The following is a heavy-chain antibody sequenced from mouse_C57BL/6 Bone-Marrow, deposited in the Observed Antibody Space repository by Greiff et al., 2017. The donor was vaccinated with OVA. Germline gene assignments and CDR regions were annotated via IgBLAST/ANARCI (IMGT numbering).Heavy chain of an antibody. CDR3: TTVIYYGNYVDY. J-gene: IGHJ2*01. Sequence: EVKLVESGAELVRPGASVKLSCTASGFNIKDDYMHWVKQRPEQGLEWIGWIDPENGDTEYASKFQGKATITADTSSNTAYLQLSSLTSEDTAVYYCTTVIYYGNYVDYWGQGTTLTVSS. CDR1: GFNIKDDY. V-gene: IGHV14-4*01. D-gene: IGHD2-1*01. CDR2: IDPENGDT.